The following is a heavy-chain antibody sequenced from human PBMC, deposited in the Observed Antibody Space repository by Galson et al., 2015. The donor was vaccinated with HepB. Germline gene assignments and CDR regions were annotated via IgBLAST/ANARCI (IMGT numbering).Heavy chain of an antibody. Sequence: SLRLSCAASGFTFSDYFMSWIRQAPGKGLEWVSYISPGSTNTKYVDSVKGRFAISRDNAKKSVYLQMNSLRAEDTAVYYCARDSGGSLNFDLWGQGTLVTVSS. D-gene: IGHD2-15*01. J-gene: IGHJ4*02. CDR2: ISPGSTNT. CDR1: GFTFSDYF. CDR3: ARDSGGSLNFDL. V-gene: IGHV3-11*06.